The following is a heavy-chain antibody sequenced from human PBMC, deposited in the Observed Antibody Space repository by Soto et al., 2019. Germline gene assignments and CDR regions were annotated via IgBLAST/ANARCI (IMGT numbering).Heavy chain of an antibody. J-gene: IGHJ4*02. CDR1: GFTFSSYS. CDR2: ISSSSSYI. Sequence: GGSLRLSCAASGFTFSSYSMNWVRQAPGKGLEWVSSISSSSSYIYYADSVKGRFTISRDNAKNSLYLQMNSLRAEDTAVYYCASSSWGATTFDYWGQGTLVTVSS. V-gene: IGHV3-21*01. CDR3: ASSSWGATTFDY. D-gene: IGHD5-12*01.